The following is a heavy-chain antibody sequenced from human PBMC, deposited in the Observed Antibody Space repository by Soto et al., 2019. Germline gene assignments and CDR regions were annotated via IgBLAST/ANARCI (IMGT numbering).Heavy chain of an antibody. CDR1: GYTFTSYD. Sequence: QVQLVQSGAEVKKPGASVKVSCKASGYTFTSYDINWVRQATGQGLEWMGWMNPNSGNTGYAQKFQGRVTMTRNTSISTAYMELSSLRSEDTAVYYCARADNTRGSNYLTYYYGMDVWDQGTTVTVSS. CDR3: ARADNTRGSNYLTYYYGMDV. CDR2: MNPNSGNT. V-gene: IGHV1-8*01. J-gene: IGHJ6*02. D-gene: IGHD4-4*01.